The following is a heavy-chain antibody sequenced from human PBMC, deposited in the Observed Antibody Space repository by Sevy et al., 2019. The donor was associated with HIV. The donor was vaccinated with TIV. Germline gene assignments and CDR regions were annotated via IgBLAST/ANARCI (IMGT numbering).Heavy chain of an antibody. Sequence: GGSLRLSCAASGFTFSSYAMHGVRQAPGKGLEGVAVISYDGSNKYHADSVKGRLTISRDNYKNTLYLQMNSLGAKDTAVYYCARVGRYSDGNFHHTYFDYWGQGTLVTVSS. CDR3: ARVGRYSDGNFHHTYFDY. V-gene: IGHV3-30-3*01. CDR2: ISYDGSNK. CDR1: GFTFSSYA. J-gene: IGHJ4*02. D-gene: IGHD5-18*01.